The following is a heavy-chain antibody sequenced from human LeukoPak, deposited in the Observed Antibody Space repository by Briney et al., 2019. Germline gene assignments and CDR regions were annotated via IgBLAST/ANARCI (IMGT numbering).Heavy chain of an antibody. CDR2: MNPNSGNT. Sequence: ASVKVSCKASGYTFTSYDINWVRQATGQGLEWMGWMNPNSGNTGYAQKFQGRVTMTTDTSTNTAYMELRSLKSDDTAIYYCARHLFTELPGDFWGQGTLVTVSS. CDR1: GYTFTSYD. V-gene: IGHV1-8*02. J-gene: IGHJ4*02. D-gene: IGHD3-10*02. CDR3: ARHLFTELPGDF.